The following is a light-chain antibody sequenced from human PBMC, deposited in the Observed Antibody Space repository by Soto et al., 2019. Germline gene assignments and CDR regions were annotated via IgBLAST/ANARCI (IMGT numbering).Light chain of an antibody. CDR3: QQSYTTPAWT. Sequence: DIQMTQSPSTLSASVVDRVTITCRASQSIGDSLAWYQQKPGKAPKILIYAASSLQSGVPSRFSGSGSGTDFTLTISSLQPEDFAIYYCQQSYTTPAWTFGQGTKVDIK. V-gene: IGKV1-39*01. J-gene: IGKJ1*01. CDR1: QSIGDS. CDR2: AAS.